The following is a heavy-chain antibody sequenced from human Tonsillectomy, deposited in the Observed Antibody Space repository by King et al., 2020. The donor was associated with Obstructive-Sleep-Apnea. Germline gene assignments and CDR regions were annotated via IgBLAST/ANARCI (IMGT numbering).Heavy chain of an antibody. CDR1: GYTFTRYD. V-gene: IGHV1-8*01. Sequence: QLVQSGAEVKKPGASVKVSCKASGYTFTRYDINLVRQATGQWLEWVGWMNPKSNNTGYAQKFQGSVTMTRDTSISTAYMELSSLRSEDTAVYYCAIFYYDSSGYYSGDDAFDIWGQGTMVTVSS. CDR2: MNPKSNNT. J-gene: IGHJ3*02. D-gene: IGHD3-22*01. CDR3: AIFYYDSSGYYSGDDAFDI.